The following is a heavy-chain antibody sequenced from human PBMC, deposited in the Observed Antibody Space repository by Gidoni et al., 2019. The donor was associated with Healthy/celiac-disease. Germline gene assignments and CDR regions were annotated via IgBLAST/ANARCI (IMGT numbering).Heavy chain of an antibody. V-gene: IGHV4-4*07. CDR2: IYTSGST. D-gene: IGHD3-10*01. CDR3: ARDNAPLVWSKLYYYYGMDV. Sequence: QVQLQESGPGLVKPSETLSLTCTVSGGSISSYYWSWIRQPAGKGLEWIGRIYTSGSTNYNPSLKSRVTMSVDTSKNQFSLKLSSVTAADTAVYYCARDNAPLVWSKLYYYYGMDVWGQGTTVTVSS. J-gene: IGHJ6*02. CDR1: GGSISSYY.